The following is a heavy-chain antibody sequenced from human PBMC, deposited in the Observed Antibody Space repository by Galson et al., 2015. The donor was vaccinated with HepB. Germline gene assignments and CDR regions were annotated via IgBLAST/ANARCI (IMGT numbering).Heavy chain of an antibody. V-gene: IGHV1-2*06. Sequence: SVKVSCKASGYTFTGYYMHWVRQAPGQGLEWMGRINPNSGGTNYAQKFQGRVTMTRDTSISTAYMELSRLRSDDTAVYYCARVIRRYFDLKSDAFDIWGQGTMVTVSS. CDR1: GYTFTGYY. CDR3: ARVIRRYFDLKSDAFDI. D-gene: IGHD3-9*01. J-gene: IGHJ3*02. CDR2: INPNSGGT.